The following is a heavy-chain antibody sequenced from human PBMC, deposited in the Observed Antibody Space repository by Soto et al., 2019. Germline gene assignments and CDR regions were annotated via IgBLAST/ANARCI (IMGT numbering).Heavy chain of an antibody. CDR3: ARHLVGLYHFDY. J-gene: IGHJ4*02. CDR2: IDPSDSYT. V-gene: IGHV5-10-1*01. Sequence: PGESLKISCKGSGYSFTSYWISWVRQMPGKGLEWMGRIDPSDSYTNYSPSFQGHVTISADKTTSTAYLQWSRLKASDTAMYYCARHLVGLYHFDYWGQGTLVTVSS. D-gene: IGHD6-6*01. CDR1: GYSFTSYW.